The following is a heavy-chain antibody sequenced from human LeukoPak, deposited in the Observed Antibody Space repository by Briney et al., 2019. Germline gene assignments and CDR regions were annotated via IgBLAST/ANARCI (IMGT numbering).Heavy chain of an antibody. D-gene: IGHD6-13*01. Sequence: PSETLSLTCAVYGGSFSGYYWSWIRQPPGKGLEWIGEINHSGSTNYNPSLKSRVTISVDTSKNQSSLKLSSVTATDTAVYYCARHGAAAGTDYWGQGALVTVSS. V-gene: IGHV4-34*01. CDR2: INHSGST. CDR1: GGSFSGYY. J-gene: IGHJ4*02. CDR3: ARHGAAAGTDY.